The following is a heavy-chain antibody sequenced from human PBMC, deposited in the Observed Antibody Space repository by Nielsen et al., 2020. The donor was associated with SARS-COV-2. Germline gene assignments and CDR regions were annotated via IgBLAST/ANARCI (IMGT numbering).Heavy chain of an antibody. CDR2: INSDGSST. CDR3: ARGNGWGSYFDY. J-gene: IGHJ4*02. Sequence: GESLKISCAASGFTFSNYWMYWVRQAPGKGLVWVSRINSDGSSTSYADSVKGRFTIPRDNAKNTLYLQMNSLRAEDTAVYYCARGNGWGSYFDYWGQGTLVTVSS. D-gene: IGHD7-27*01. CDR1: GFTFSNYW. V-gene: IGHV3-74*01.